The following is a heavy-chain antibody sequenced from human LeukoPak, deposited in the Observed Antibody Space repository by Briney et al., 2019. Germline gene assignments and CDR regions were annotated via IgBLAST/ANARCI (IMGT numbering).Heavy chain of an antibody. V-gene: IGHV4-59*01. CDR1: GGSISSYY. CDR3: ASGYGSGSYSDY. D-gene: IGHD3-10*01. J-gene: IGHJ4*02. CDR2: IYYSGST. Sequence: PSETLSLTCTVSGGSISSYYWSWIRQPPGKGLEWIGYIYYSGSTNYNPSLKSRVTISVDTSKNQFSLKLSSVTAADTAVYYCASGYGSGSYSDYWGQGTLVTVSS.